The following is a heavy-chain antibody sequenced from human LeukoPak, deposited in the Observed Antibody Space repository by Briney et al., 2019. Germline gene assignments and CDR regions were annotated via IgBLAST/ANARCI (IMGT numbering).Heavy chain of an antibody. D-gene: IGHD2-2*01. CDR3: ARDPLGIVVVPAANGGYYYYGMDV. Sequence: SVKVSCKASGGTFSSYAISWLRQAPGQGLEWMGRIIPILGIANYAQKFQGRVTITADKSTSTAYMELSSLRSDDTAVYYCARDPLGIVVVPAANGGYYYYGMDVWGQGTTVTVSS. CDR1: GGTFSSYA. J-gene: IGHJ6*02. CDR2: IIPILGIA. V-gene: IGHV1-69*04.